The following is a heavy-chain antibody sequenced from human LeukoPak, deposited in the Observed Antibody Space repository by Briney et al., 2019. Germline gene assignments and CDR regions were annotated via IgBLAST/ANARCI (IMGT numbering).Heavy chain of an antibody. CDR2: INYSGST. V-gene: IGHV4-39*02. Sequence: SETLSLTCTVSGGSISSSSCYWGWLRQPPGKGVEGLGSINYSGSTYYNPSLKSRVTISVDTSKNHFSLKLSSVTAADTAVYYCARYCSSTSCYGDWGQGPLVTVSS. J-gene: IGHJ4*02. D-gene: IGHD2-2*01. CDR1: GGSISSSSCY. CDR3: ARYCSSTSCYGD.